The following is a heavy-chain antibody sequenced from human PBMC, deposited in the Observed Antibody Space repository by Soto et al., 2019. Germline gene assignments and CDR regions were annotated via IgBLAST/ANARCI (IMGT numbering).Heavy chain of an antibody. D-gene: IGHD4-17*01. CDR3: ARDLSASYGDYVDAFDI. V-gene: IGHV4-31*03. J-gene: IGHJ3*02. Sequence: QVQLQESGPGLVKPSQTLSLTCTVSGGSISSGGYYWSWIRQHPGKGLEWIGYIYYSGSTYYHPSRKSRVTISVDASKNQFYLKLSSVTAADTAVYYCARDLSASYGDYVDAFDIWGQGTMVTVSS. CDR1: GGSISSGGYY. CDR2: IYYSGST.